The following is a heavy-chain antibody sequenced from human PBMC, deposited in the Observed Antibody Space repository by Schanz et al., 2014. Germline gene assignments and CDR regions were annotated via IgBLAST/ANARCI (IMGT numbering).Heavy chain of an antibody. CDR1: GYTFTSYY. Sequence: QVQLVQSGAEVKKPGASVKVSCKASGYTFTSYYMHWVRQAPGQGLEWMGWINPNSGGTNYPQRFQGRVTTTRDTSSRTVYMQLSRLTSDDTAVYFCARERGRGYCSRTSCSKDYGMDVWGQGTTVTVSS. J-gene: IGHJ6*02. V-gene: IGHV1-2*02. D-gene: IGHD2-2*01. CDR2: INPNSGGT. CDR3: ARERGRGYCSRTSCSKDYGMDV.